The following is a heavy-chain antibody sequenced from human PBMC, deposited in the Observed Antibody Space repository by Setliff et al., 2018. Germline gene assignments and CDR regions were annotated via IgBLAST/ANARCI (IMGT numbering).Heavy chain of an antibody. CDR1: GGTFINYA. V-gene: IGHV7-4-1*02. J-gene: IGHJ4*01. Sequence: ASVKVSCKASGGTFINYAISWVRQAPGQGLEWMGWINTKTGDPTYAQGYTGRFAFSLDTSDSATYLDISNLKAEDTATYYCARADHLVTTTFDYWGQGTLVTVSS. CDR3: ARADHLVTTTFDY. CDR2: INTKTGDP. D-gene: IGHD4-17*01.